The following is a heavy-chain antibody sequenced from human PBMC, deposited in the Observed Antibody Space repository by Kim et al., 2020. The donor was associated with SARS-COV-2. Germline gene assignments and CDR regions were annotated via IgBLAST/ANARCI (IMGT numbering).Heavy chain of an antibody. CDR2: IRGDSSAV. CDR1: GFTFSTYS. D-gene: IGHD3-9*01. CDR3: ARLHLTGFYKVDY. J-gene: IGHJ4*02. Sequence: GGSLRLSCAASGFTFSTYSMNWVRQAPGKRLEWVSYIRGDSSAVNYADSVKGRFTISRDNAKNSLYLQMNSLRAEDTAVYYCARLHLTGFYKVDYWGQGT. V-gene: IGHV3-48*04.